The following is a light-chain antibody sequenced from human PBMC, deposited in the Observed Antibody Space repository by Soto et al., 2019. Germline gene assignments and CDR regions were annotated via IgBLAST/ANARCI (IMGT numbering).Light chain of an antibody. J-gene: IGLJ1*01. CDR1: SSDVGGYNY. CDR3: SLDAGSSIYV. V-gene: IGLV2-14*01. Sequence: QSALTQPASVSGSPGQSITISCTGTSSDVGGYNYVSWYQQHPGKAPKLMIYEVSNRPSGVSNRFSGSKSGNTAYLTISALQADDEADYYCSLDAGSSIYVFGTGTKLTVL. CDR2: EVS.